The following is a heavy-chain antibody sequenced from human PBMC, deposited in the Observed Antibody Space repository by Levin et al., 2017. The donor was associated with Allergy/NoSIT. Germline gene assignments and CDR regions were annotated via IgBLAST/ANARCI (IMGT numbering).Heavy chain of an antibody. CDR2: ISYDGSNK. J-gene: IGHJ4*02. CDR3: AKSFIGGRGGVGATGMFDY. D-gene: IGHD1-26*01. Sequence: GGSLRLSCAASGFTFSSYGMHWVRQAPGKGLEWVAVISYDGSNKYYADSVKGRFTISRDNSKNTLYLQMNSLRAEDTAVYYCAKSFIGGRGGVGATGMFDYWGQGTLVTVSS. CDR1: GFTFSSYG. V-gene: IGHV3-30*18.